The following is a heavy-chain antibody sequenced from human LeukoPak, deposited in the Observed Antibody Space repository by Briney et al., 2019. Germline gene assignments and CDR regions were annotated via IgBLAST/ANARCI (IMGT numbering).Heavy chain of an antibody. CDR1: GFTFDDYG. Sequence: PGGSLRLSCAASGFTFDDYGMSWVRQAPGKGLEWVSGINWNGGSTGYADSVKGRFTISRDNSKNTLYLQMNSLRAEDTAVYYCARDRDYCSSTSCYTLLYWGQGTLVTVSS. D-gene: IGHD2-2*02. V-gene: IGHV3-20*04. CDR2: INWNGGST. CDR3: ARDRDYCSSTSCYTLLY. J-gene: IGHJ4*02.